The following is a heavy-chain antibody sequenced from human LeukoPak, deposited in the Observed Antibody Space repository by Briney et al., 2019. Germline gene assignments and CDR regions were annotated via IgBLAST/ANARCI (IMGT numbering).Heavy chain of an antibody. D-gene: IGHD5-24*01. Sequence: PSETLSLTCAVYGGSFSGYYWSWIRQPPGKGLEWIGEINHSGSTNYNPSLKSRVTISVDTSKNQFSLKLSSVTAADTAVYYCARSRRDGYNYVIVAPMDAWGKGTTVTVSS. CDR2: INHSGST. V-gene: IGHV4-34*01. J-gene: IGHJ6*03. CDR1: GGSFSGYY. CDR3: ARSRRDGYNYVIVAPMDA.